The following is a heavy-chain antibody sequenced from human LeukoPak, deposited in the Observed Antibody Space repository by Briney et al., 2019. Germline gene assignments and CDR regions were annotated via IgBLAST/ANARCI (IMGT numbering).Heavy chain of an antibody. CDR3: AKVRDYGDYTSLDAFDI. CDR1: GFTFSSYG. J-gene: IGHJ3*02. V-gene: IGHV3-30*18. Sequence: GGSLRLSCAASGFTFSSYGMHWVRQAPGKGLEWVAVISYDGSNKYYADSVKGRFTISRDNSKNTLYLLMNSLRAEDTAVYYCAKVRDYGDYTSLDAFDIWGQGTMVTVSS. D-gene: IGHD4-17*01. CDR2: ISYDGSNK.